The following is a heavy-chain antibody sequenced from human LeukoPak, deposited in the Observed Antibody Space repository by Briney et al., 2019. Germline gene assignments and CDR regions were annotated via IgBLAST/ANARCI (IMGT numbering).Heavy chain of an antibody. CDR3: ARTVPIVVVAATRPGQFDY. Sequence: SETLSLTCTVSGYSISSGDYWGWIRQPPGKGLEWIGSIYHSGSTYYNPSLKSRVTISVDTSKNQFSLKLSSVTAADTAVYYCARTVPIVVVAATRPGQFDYWGQGTLVTVSS. CDR2: IYHSGST. CDR1: GYSISSGDY. J-gene: IGHJ4*02. D-gene: IGHD2-15*01. V-gene: IGHV4-38-2*02.